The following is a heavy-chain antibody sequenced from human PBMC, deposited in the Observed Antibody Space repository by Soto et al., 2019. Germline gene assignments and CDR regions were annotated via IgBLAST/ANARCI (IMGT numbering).Heavy chain of an antibody. CDR3: GRNYYSAS. CDR2: ISSSGDST. CDR1: GFIFNNYA. V-gene: IGHV3-23*01. Sequence: GGSLRLSCAASGFIFNNYAMSWVRQAPGKGLEWVSSISSSGDSTYYADSVKGRFTISRDSSKNTVYLQMDSLRAEDTAVYYCGRNYYSASWGLGTLVTVSS. J-gene: IGHJ4*02.